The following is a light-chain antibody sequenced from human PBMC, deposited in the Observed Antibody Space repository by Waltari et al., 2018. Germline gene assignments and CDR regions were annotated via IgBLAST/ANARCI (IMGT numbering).Light chain of an antibody. CDR2: DVT. V-gene: IGLV2-11*01. Sequence: QSALTQPRSVSGSPGQSVTISCTGTSSDVGGYKHVSWYQQRPGEAPKLRFYDVTKRPSGVPDRFSGSKSGNTASLTISGLQAEDEADYYCCSCAGSYTWVFGGGTKVTVL. CDR1: SSDVGGYKH. CDR3: CSCAGSYTWV. J-gene: IGLJ3*02.